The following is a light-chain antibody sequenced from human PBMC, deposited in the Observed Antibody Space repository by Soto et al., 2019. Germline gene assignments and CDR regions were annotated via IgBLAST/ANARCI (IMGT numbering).Light chain of an antibody. CDR2: GAL. CDR3: QHYDWSLTWT. Sequence: EVVLTQSPGTLSLSPGEGATLSCRASQSVVTSYLAWYQQKYGQSPRLLIYGALYRAPGIPDRFSGSGSGTDFTLSINRLEPEDFAVYYCQHYDWSLTWTFGPGTKWIS. CDR1: QSVVTSY. V-gene: IGKV3-20*01. J-gene: IGKJ1*01.